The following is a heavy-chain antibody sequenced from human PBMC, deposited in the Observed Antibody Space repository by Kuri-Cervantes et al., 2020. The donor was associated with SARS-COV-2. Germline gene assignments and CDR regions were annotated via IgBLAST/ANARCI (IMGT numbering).Heavy chain of an antibody. Sequence: GGSLRLTCAASGFTFSSYGMHWVRQAPGKGLEWVAFIRYDGSNKYYADSLKGRFTISRDNSKNTLYLQMNSLRAEDTAVYYCAALLWSAFDIWGQGTMVTVSS. D-gene: IGHD2/OR15-2a*01. CDR1: GFTFSSYG. J-gene: IGHJ3*02. CDR3: AALLWSAFDI. V-gene: IGHV3-30*02. CDR2: IRYDGSNK.